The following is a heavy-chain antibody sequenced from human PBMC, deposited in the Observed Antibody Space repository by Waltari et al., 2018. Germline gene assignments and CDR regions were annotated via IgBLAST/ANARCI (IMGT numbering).Heavy chain of an antibody. Sequence: EVQLVQSGAEVKKPGESLTISCKGSGYSFTSYWIGWVRQMPGKGLGWMGILCPGDSETRHSPSVQGQVTSSADKSISTAYLQWSSLKASDTARYYWARSTVWYSSGWYGVWGYFDYWGQGTLVTVSS. CDR3: ARSTVWYSSGWYGVWGYFDY. D-gene: IGHD6-19*01. CDR2: LCPGDSET. CDR1: GYSFTSYW. V-gene: IGHV5-51*03. J-gene: IGHJ4*02.